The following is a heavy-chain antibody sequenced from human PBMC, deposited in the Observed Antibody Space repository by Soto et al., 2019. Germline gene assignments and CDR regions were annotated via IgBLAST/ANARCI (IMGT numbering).Heavy chain of an antibody. CDR2: IKTDGRTT. J-gene: IGHJ4*02. CDR1: GFTLSTYW. V-gene: IGHV3-74*03. Sequence: GGSLRLSCEASGFTLSTYWMHWVRQVPGKGLVWVSRIKTDGRTTTYADTVKGRFSISRDNAKNMLYLQMNNLRVEDTAVYYCVRDQDTYGSYYDYWGQGTLVTVSS. CDR3: VRDQDTYGSYYDY. D-gene: IGHD1-26*01.